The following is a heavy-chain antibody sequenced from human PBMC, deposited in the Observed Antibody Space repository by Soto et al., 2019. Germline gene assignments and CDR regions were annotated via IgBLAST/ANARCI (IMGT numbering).Heavy chain of an antibody. CDR3: ARLEDSTTHYYYYGMDV. CDR2: IYPGDSDT. Sequence: GESLKISCKGSGYSFTSYWIGWVRQMPGKGLEWMGFIYPGDSDTRYSPSFQGQVTISADKSVSTAYLRWSSLQASDSAMYFCARLEDSTTHYYYYGMDVWGQGTTVTVSS. CDR1: GYSFTSYW. J-gene: IGHJ6*02. V-gene: IGHV5-51*01.